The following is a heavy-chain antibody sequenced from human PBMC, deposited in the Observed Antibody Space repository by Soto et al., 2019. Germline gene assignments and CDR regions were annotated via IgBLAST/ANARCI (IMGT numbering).Heavy chain of an antibody. D-gene: IGHD6-19*01. CDR2: ISGGGGNT. CDR1: GFTFSSYA. J-gene: IGHJ5*02. CDR3: AKDRGAGGRFSGIAVAGIPS. Sequence: EVQLLESGGGLVQPGGSLRLSCAASGFTFSSYAMSWVRQTPWKGLEWVSGISGGGGNTYYADSVTGRFTISRDNSRNTLYLQMNSLRAADTAIYYCAKDRGAGGRFSGIAVAGIPSWGQGTLVTVSS. V-gene: IGHV3-23*01.